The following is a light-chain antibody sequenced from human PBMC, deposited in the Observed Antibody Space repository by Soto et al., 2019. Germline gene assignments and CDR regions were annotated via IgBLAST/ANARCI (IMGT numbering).Light chain of an antibody. J-gene: IGKJ5*01. CDR2: GAS. Sequence: EVVLTHSPATLSVSLGERVTLSCRASQSVRSNLPLYQQKPTQSPRLLIYGASTKATGIPARFSGSGSGTEFTLTISSLQSEDCAVYYCQQYNNWPPITFGQGT. CDR1: QSVRSN. CDR3: QQYNNWPPIT. V-gene: IGKV3-15*01.